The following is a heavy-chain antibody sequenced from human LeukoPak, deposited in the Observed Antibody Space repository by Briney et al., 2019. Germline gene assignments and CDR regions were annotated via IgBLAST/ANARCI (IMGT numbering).Heavy chain of an antibody. V-gene: IGHV4-61*02. J-gene: IGHJ4*02. CDR2: IYTSGST. D-gene: IGHD1-26*01. CDR3: ARDFRWEVLDY. Sequence: PSETLSLTCTVSGGSISSGSYYWSWIRQPAGKGLEWIGRIYTSGSTNYNPSLKSRVTISVDTSKNQFSLKLSSVTAADTAVYYCARDFRWEVLDYWGRGTLVTVSS. CDR1: GGSISSGSYY.